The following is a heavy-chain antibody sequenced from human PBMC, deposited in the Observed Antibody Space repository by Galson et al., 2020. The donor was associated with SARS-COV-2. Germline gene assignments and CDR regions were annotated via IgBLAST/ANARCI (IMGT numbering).Heavy chain of an antibody. Sequence: ASVKVSCKASGYTFTGYYMHWVRQAPGQGLEWMGWINPNSGGTKYAQKFQGRVTMTRDTSISTAYMELSRLRSDDTAVYYCARADYDFWGGFDYWGQGTLVTVSS. CDR2: INPNSGGT. CDR3: ARADYDFWGGFDY. J-gene: IGHJ4*02. V-gene: IGHV1-2*02. D-gene: IGHD3-3*01. CDR1: GYTFTGYY.